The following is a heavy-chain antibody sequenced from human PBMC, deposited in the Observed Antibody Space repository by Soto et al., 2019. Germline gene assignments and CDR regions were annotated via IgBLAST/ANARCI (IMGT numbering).Heavy chain of an antibody. CDR3: ARSPPGGYHYYYGMDV. CDR1: GFTFSSYD. V-gene: IGHV3-13*04. Sequence: EVQLVESGGSLVQPGGSLRLSCAASGFTFSSYDMQWVRQATGKGLEWVSAIGTAGDTYYPGSVKGRFTISRENAKNSLYLQMSSLRAGDTAVYYCARSPPGGYHYYYGMDVWGQGTTVTVSS. J-gene: IGHJ6*02. D-gene: IGHD3-22*01. CDR2: IGTAGDT.